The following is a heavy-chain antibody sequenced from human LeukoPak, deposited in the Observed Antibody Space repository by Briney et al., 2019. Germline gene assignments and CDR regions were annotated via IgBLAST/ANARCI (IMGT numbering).Heavy chain of an antibody. Sequence: GGSLRLSCAASGFTIGGFAMTWVRRAPGKGLEWVSTISGSGDGTYYADSVKGRFTISRDNSKNTLFLQMSSLSADDTALYYCAKGRLQEGTVFRGVITPVDYWGQGTLVTVTS. CDR2: ISGSGDGT. D-gene: IGHD3-10*01. V-gene: IGHV3-23*01. J-gene: IGHJ4*02. CDR3: AKGRLQEGTVFRGVITPVDY. CDR1: GFTIGGFA.